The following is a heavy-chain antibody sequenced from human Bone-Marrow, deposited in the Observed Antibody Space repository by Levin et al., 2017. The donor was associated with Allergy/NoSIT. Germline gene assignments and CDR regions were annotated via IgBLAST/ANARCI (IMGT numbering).Heavy chain of an antibody. Sequence: PGGSLRLSCEASGFDFSRYTMNWVRQAPGKGLEWVSSISRTTTYIFYADSIKGRFTISRDNAENSLFLQMNSVRAEDTAVYYCARDLRMLEWLVEGAGSAHGMDVWGQGTTVTVSS. CDR1: GFDFSRYT. V-gene: IGHV3-21*01. CDR2: ISRTTTYI. J-gene: IGHJ6*02. CDR3: ARDLRMLEWLVEGAGSAHGMDV. D-gene: IGHD3-3*01.